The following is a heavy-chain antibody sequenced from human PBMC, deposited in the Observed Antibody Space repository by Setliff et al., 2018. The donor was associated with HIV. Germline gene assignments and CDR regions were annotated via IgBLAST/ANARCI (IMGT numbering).Heavy chain of an antibody. V-gene: IGHV4-4*09. CDR2: IYTSGST. Sequence: SETLSLTCTVSGDSISTDYWSWIRQPPGKGLEWIGYIYTSGSTNYNPSLKSRVTISVDTSKNQFSLKLSSVTAADTAVYYCARGLSFYDPGGFDYWGQGTLVTVSS. CDR3: ARGLSFYDPGGFDY. CDR1: GDSISTDY. D-gene: IGHD3-22*01. J-gene: IGHJ4*02.